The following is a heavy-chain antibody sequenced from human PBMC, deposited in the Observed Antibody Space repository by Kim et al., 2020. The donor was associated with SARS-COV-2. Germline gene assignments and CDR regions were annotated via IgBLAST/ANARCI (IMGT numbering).Heavy chain of an antibody. D-gene: IGHD3-22*01. CDR1: GYSFTSYW. CDR2: IDPSDSYT. Sequence: GESLKISCKGSGYSFTSYWISWVRQMPGKGLEWMGRIDPSDSYTNYSPSFQGHVTISADKSISTAYLQWSSLKASDTAMYYCARHSGVYYETGGMDVWGQGTTVTVSS. V-gene: IGHV5-10-1*01. J-gene: IGHJ6*02. CDR3: ARHSGVYYETGGMDV.